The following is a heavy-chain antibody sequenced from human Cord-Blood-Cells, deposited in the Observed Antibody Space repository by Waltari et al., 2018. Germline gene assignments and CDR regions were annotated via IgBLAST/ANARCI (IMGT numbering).Heavy chain of an antibody. CDR1: GYTLTALL. V-gene: IGHV1-24*01. Sequence: VQLVQSGAEVRQPGAPVKVSCTVSGYTLTALLMHWESEAPGKGLEWTGGFGPEDGETIYAQKVQDRVTMTEDTSTDTAYMELSSLRAEDTAVYYCATDRGYSGYGSGFDYWGQGTLVTVSS. CDR3: ATDRGYSGYGSGFDY. D-gene: IGHD5-12*01. CDR2: FGPEDGET. J-gene: IGHJ4*02.